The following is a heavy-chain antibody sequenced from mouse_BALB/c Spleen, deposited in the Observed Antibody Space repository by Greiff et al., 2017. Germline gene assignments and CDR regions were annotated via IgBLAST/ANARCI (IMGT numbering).Heavy chain of an antibody. Sequence: EVKLVESGGGLVKPGGSLKLSCAASGFTFSSYAMPWVRQIPEKRLEWVASISSGGSTYYPDSVKGRFTISRDNARNIPYLQMSSLRTEDTAMYYCAREFYYDPYTMDYWGQGTSVTVSS. D-gene: IGHD2-4*01. CDR1: GFTFSSYA. CDR3: AREFYYDPYTMDY. V-gene: IGHV5-6-5*01. CDR2: ISSGGST. J-gene: IGHJ4*01.